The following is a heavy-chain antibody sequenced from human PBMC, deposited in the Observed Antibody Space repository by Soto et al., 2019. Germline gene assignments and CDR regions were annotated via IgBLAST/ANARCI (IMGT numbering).Heavy chain of an antibody. D-gene: IGHD2-2*01. J-gene: IGHJ6*02. CDR1: GGSISSGDYY. Sequence: SETLSLTCTVSGGSISSGDYYWSWIRQPPGKGLEWIGYIYYSGSTYYNPSLKSRVTISVDTSKNQFSLKLSSVTAADTAVYYCARDXGEYCSSTSCRDYGMDVWGQGTTVTVSS. CDR2: IYYSGST. CDR3: ARDXGEYCSSTSCRDYGMDV. V-gene: IGHV4-30-4*01.